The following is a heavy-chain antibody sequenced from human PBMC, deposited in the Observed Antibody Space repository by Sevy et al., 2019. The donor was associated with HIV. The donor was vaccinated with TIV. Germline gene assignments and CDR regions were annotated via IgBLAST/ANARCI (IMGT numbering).Heavy chain of an antibody. J-gene: IGHJ4*02. D-gene: IGHD6-19*01. CDR1: GFTFSTYA. CDR3: AKAGVRVGGTFDLFYFDY. V-gene: IGHV3-23*01. Sequence: GGSLRLSCAASGFTFSTYAMSWVRQAPGKGLEWVSDCSGSGVTTYYADSVKGRFTISRDNSKNTLYLQMNSLTAEDTAVYYCAKAGVRVGGTFDLFYFDYWGQGTLVTVSS. CDR2: CSGSGVTT.